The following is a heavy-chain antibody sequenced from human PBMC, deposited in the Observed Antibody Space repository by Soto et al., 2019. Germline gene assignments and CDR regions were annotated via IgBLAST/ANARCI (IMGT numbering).Heavy chain of an antibody. J-gene: IGHJ5*02. CDR2: IYPDDSDV. D-gene: IGHD6-19*01. V-gene: IGHV5-51*01. CDR1: GYRFTTYW. Sequence: GESLKIPCKASGYRFTTYWIGWVRQMPGKGLECMGIIYPDDSDVRYSPSFQGQVIISADKSISTAYLQWSSLKASDTAMYYCARPFDTSGWYDHWGQGTLVTVS. CDR3: ARPFDTSGWYDH.